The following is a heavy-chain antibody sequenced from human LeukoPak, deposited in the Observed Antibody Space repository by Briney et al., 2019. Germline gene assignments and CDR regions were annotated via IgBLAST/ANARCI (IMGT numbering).Heavy chain of an antibody. V-gene: IGHV3-30*18. CDR3: AKELVDTMVRGVPDAFDI. J-gene: IGHJ3*02. D-gene: IGHD3-10*01. CDR1: GFTFSSYG. CDR2: ISYDGSNK. Sequence: GSLSLSCAASGFTFSSYGMHWVRQAPGKGLEWVAVISYDGSNKYYADSVKGRFTISRDNSKNTLYLQMNSLRAEDTAVYYCAKELVDTMVRGVPDAFDIWGQGTMVTVSS.